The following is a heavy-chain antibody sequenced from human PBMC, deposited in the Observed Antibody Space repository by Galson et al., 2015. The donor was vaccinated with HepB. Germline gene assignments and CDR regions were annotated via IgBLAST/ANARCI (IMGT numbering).Heavy chain of an antibody. V-gene: IGHV3-21*01. CDR2: ITSRSSYI. D-gene: IGHD3-9*01. J-gene: IGHJ6*02. CDR3: AREGYDIMTGDYYYGMDV. Sequence: SLRLSCAASGFTFSPYTMNWVRQAPGKGLEWVSSITSRSSYIYYAESVKGRFTTSRDNAKNSLYLQMNSLRAEDTAVYYCAREGYDIMTGDYYYGMDVWGQGTTVTVSS. CDR1: GFTFSPYT.